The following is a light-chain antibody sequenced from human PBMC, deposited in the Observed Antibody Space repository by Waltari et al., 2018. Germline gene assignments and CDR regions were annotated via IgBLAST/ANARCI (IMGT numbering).Light chain of an antibody. J-gene: IGLJ2*01. V-gene: IGLV2-23*02. CDR2: EVS. CDR3: CSYAGSSTMV. Sequence: QSALTQPASVSGSPGQSITISCTGTSSAVGTYNLVSWYQQHPGKAPKVIIYEVSQRPSGVSNRFSGSKSGNTASLTISGLQAEDEGDYYCCSYAGSSTMVFGGGTKLTVL. CDR1: SSAVGTYNL.